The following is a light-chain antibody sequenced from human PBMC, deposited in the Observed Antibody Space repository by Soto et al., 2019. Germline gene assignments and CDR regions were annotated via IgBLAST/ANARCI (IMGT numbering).Light chain of an antibody. CDR1: QSVSSSY. CDR3: QKYGSSPIT. V-gene: IGKV3-20*01. J-gene: IGKJ5*01. Sequence: EIVLTQSPGTLSLSPGERATLSCRASQSVSSSYLAWYQQKPGQAPRLLIYGASSRATGIPDRFSGSGSGTDFTLTISRLETEDLAVYYCQKYGSSPITFGQGTRREIK. CDR2: GAS.